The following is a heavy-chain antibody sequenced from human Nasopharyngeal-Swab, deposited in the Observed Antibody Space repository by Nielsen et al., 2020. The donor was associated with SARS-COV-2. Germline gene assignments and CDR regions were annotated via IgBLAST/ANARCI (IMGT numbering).Heavy chain of an antibody. Sequence: ASVKVSCKASGYTFSNYDITWVRQATGQGLEWMGWMNPNSGNTGYAQKFQGRVTMTRNTSISTAYMELSSLRSEDTAVYYCARDGYGDYLHNWFDPWGQGTLVTVSS. CDR2: MNPNSGNT. D-gene: IGHD4-17*01. J-gene: IGHJ5*02. CDR1: GYTFSNYD. V-gene: IGHV1-8*01. CDR3: ARDGYGDYLHNWFDP.